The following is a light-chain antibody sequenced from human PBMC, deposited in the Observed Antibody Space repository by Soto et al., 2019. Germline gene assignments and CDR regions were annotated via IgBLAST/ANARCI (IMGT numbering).Light chain of an antibody. CDR2: AAS. V-gene: IGKV1-8*01. J-gene: IGKJ1*01. CDR1: QGISSY. CDR3: QQSGDSITWK. Sequence: RLTQSPSSLCRSPCEIFTITCRASQGISSYLAWYQQKPGKAPKLLIYAASTLQSGVQSRFSGSGSGTEFTLTITRLQPEDFATYYCQQSGDSITWKFCQGTKV.